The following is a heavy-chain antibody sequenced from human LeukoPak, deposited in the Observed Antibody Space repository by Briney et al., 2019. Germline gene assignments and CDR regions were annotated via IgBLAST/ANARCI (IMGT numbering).Heavy chain of an antibody. J-gene: IGHJ5*02. CDR3: ARACSSTSCYSWFDP. CDR2: ISAYNGNT. D-gene: IGHD2-2*01. CDR1: GYTFTSYG. V-gene: IGHV1-18*01. Sequence: ASVKVSCKASGYTFTSYGISWVRQAPGQGLEWVGWISAYNGNTNYAQKLQGRVTMTTDTSTSTAYMELRSLRSDDTAVYYCARACSSTSCYSWFDPWGQGTLVTVSS.